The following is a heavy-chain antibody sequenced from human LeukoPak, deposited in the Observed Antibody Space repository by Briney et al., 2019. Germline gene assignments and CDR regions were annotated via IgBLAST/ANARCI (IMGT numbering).Heavy chain of an antibody. CDR3: ARAGSYGYYFDY. Sequence: GGSLRLSCVASGFPFSSYWMTWVRQAPGKGLEWVANIKQDGSKKSYVDSVKGRFTISRDNAKNSLYLQMNSLRAEDMAVYYCARAGSYGYYFDYWGQGTLVTVSS. CDR2: IKQDGSKK. D-gene: IGHD1-26*01. V-gene: IGHV3-7*01. J-gene: IGHJ4*02. CDR1: GFPFSSYW.